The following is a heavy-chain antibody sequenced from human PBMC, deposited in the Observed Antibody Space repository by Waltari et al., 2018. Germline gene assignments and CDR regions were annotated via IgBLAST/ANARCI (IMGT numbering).Heavy chain of an antibody. J-gene: IGHJ2*01. CDR1: GFTFSSYW. D-gene: IGHD3-3*01. V-gene: IGHV3-74*01. CDR3: ARAYYDFWSGSLWYFDL. CDR2: INSEGSST. Sequence: EVQLVESGGGLVQPGGSLRLSCAASGFTFSSYWMHWVRQAPGQGLVWVSRINSEGSSTSYADSVKGRFTISRDNAKNTLYLQMNSLRAEDTAVYYCARAYYDFWSGSLWYFDLWGRGTLVTVSS.